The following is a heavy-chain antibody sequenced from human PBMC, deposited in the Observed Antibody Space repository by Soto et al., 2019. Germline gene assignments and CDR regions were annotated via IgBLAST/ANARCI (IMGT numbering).Heavy chain of an antibody. V-gene: IGHV3-43D*04. Sequence: ETLSLSCAAAGFDFEDYAMHWVRQVPGKGLEWVSLTNSDGTDSYYMDSVKGRFTISRDNAKSTLYLQMDRLRPEDTALYFCAKSLYYYDSSPLDHWGQGTLVTVSS. CDR3: AKSLYYYDSSPLDH. CDR1: GFDFEDYA. D-gene: IGHD3-22*01. CDR2: TNSDGTDS. J-gene: IGHJ4*02.